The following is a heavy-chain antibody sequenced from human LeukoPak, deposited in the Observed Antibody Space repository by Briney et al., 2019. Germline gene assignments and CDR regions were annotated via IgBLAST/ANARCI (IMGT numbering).Heavy chain of an antibody. Sequence: SVKVSCKASGGTFSSYAISWVRQAPGQGLEWMGRIIPIFGTAKYAQKFQGRVTITTDESTSTAYMELSSLRSEDTAVYYCARAMYSSSWWDYWGQGTLVTVSS. J-gene: IGHJ4*02. CDR1: GGTFSSYA. CDR2: IIPIFGTA. CDR3: ARAMYSSSWWDY. D-gene: IGHD6-13*01. V-gene: IGHV1-69*05.